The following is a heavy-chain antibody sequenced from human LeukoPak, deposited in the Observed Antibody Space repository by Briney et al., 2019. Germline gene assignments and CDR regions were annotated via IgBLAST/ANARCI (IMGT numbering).Heavy chain of an antibody. Sequence: SETLSLTCAVSGYSISSGYYWGWIRQPPGKGLEWIGSIYHSGSTYYNPSLKSRVTISVDTSNNQFSLKLSAVTAADTAVYYCARRVGATSPRFDYWGQGTLVTVSS. CDR3: ARRVGATSPRFDY. CDR1: GYSISSGYY. J-gene: IGHJ4*02. V-gene: IGHV4-38-2*01. CDR2: IYHSGST. D-gene: IGHD1-26*01.